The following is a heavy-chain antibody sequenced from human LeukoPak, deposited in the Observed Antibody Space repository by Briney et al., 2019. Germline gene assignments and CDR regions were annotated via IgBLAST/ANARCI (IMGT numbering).Heavy chain of an antibody. Sequence: GGSLRLSCAASGFSFSRYGMHWVRQAPGKGLEWVAVIWHDGSNKYYADSVKGRFTISRDNSKNSLYLQMNSLRTEDTALYYCAKGRIVGATLFDYWGQGTLVTVSS. V-gene: IGHV3-33*03. J-gene: IGHJ4*02. CDR1: GFSFSRYG. CDR2: IWHDGSNK. D-gene: IGHD1-26*01. CDR3: AKGRIVGATLFDY.